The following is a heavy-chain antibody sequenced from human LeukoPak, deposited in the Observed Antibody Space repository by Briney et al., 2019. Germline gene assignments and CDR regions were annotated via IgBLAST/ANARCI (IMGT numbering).Heavy chain of an antibody. CDR1: GGSISSSIYY. D-gene: IGHD1-26*01. V-gene: IGHV4-39*07. CDR2: VFYNGAT. CDR3: ARRGGSYEDYFDY. J-gene: IGHJ4*02. Sequence: PSETLSLTCIVSGGSISSSIYYWAWVRQPPGKGLEWIGTVFYNGATQYSPSLRSRVTISIDTSTNQFSLKLSSVTAADTAVYYCARRGGSYEDYFDYWGQGTLVTVSS.